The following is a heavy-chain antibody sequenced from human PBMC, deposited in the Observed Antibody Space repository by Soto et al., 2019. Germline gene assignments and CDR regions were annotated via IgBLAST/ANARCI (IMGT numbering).Heavy chain of an antibody. D-gene: IGHD6-19*01. CDR1: GYTFTSYG. CDR3: ARDTAGGYSSSQNDY. J-gene: IGHJ4*02. V-gene: IGHV1-18*01. Sequence: QVQLVQSGAEVKKPGASVKVSCKASGYTFTSYGISWVRQAPGQGLEWMGWISAYNGNTNYAQKLQGRVTMTTDTSTSTAYMELRGLRSDDTAVYYCARDTAGGYSSSQNDYWGQGTLVTVSS. CDR2: ISAYNGNT.